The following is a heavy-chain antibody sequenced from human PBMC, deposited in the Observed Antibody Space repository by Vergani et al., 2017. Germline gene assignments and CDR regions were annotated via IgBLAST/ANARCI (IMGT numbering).Heavy chain of an antibody. Sequence: QVQLQESGPGLVKPSQTLSLTCTVSGGSISSGDYYWSWIRQPPGKGLEWIGYIYYSGSTYYNPSLKSRVTISVDTSKNQFSLKLSSVTAADTAVYYCARALYYYDSSGYYYYYGMDVWGQGTTVTVSS. CDR3: ARALYYYDSSGYYYYYGMDV. D-gene: IGHD3-22*01. CDR1: GGSISSGDYY. J-gene: IGHJ6*02. V-gene: IGHV4-30-4*08. CDR2: IYYSGST.